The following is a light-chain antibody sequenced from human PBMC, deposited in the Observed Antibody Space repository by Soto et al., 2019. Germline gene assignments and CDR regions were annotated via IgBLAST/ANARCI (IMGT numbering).Light chain of an antibody. CDR2: EVT. J-gene: IGLJ3*02. Sequence: QSALTQPASVSGSPGQSITISCTGTSSDVGSHNFVSWYQQRPGKAPKLMIFEVTKRLSGVSDRFSASKSGNTASLTISGVRAEDEADYCCCSYADTTTWVFGGGTKLTVL. CDR1: SSDVGSHNF. CDR3: CSYADTTTWV. V-gene: IGLV2-23*02.